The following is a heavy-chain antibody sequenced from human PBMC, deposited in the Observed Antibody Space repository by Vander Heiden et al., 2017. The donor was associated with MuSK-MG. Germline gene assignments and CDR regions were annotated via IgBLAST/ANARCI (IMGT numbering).Heavy chain of an antibody. Sequence: QVQLVESGGGCVQPGRSLRLSCAASGFTFSSYAMHWVRQAPGKGLEWVAVISYDGSNKYYADSVKGRFTISRDNSKNTLYLQMNSLRAEDTAVYYCARARRVVVIAMPFDYWGQGTLVTVSS. D-gene: IGHD2-21*01. V-gene: IGHV3-30-3*01. CDR2: ISYDGSNK. CDR3: ARARRVVVIAMPFDY. J-gene: IGHJ4*02. CDR1: GFTFSSYA.